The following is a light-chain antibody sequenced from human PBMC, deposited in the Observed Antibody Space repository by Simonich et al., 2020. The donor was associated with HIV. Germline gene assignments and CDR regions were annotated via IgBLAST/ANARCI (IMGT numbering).Light chain of an antibody. CDR2: KDN. CDR3: QSADSSGSVV. V-gene: IGLV3-25*03. Sequence: SSELTQPPSVSVSPGQTARITCSGDTLPKQYAFWYQQKPGQAPILVIFKDNERPSGIPGRFSGTSSGTTGTLTISGVQAEDEADYYCQSADSSGSVVFGGGTKLTVL. J-gene: IGLJ2*01. CDR1: TLPKQY.